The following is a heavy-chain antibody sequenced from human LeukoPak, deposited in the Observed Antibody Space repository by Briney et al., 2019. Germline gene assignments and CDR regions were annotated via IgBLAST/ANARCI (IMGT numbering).Heavy chain of an antibody. D-gene: IGHD3-3*01. J-gene: IGHJ4*02. Sequence: PGGSLRLSCAASGFTFGRHWMSWVRQAPGKGPEWVGRIRSRANRYATAYAASVKGRFTISRDDLKNTAYLQMNSLKAEDTAVYFCTRLYDSGYDYWGQGTLVTVSS. CDR1: GFTFGRHW. V-gene: IGHV3-73*01. CDR3: TRLYDSGYDY. CDR2: IRSRANRYAT.